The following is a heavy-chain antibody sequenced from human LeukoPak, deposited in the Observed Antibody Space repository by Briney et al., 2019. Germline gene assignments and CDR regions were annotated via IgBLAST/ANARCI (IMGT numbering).Heavy chain of an antibody. CDR2: IHYRGST. V-gene: IGHV4-59*12. J-gene: IGHJ5*02. D-gene: IGHD2-2*03. CDR1: GGSISNYY. CDR3: AREVVGYCSSTSCHNWFDP. Sequence: SETLSLTCTVSGGSISNYYWSWIRQSPGKGLEWIGDIHYRGSTNYNPSLKSRVTISGDTSKFSLKLSSVTAADTAVYYCAREVVGYCSSTSCHNWFDPWGQGTLVTVSS.